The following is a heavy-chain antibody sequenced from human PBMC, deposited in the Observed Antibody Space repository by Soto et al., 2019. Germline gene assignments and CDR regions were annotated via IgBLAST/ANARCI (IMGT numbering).Heavy chain of an antibody. V-gene: IGHV3-30*18. CDR2: ISYDESNK. D-gene: IGHD2-2*01. CDR1: GFTFSYYG. Sequence: QVQLVESGGGVVQPGRSLRLSCAASGFTFSYYGMHWVRQAPGKGLEWVAVISYDESNKYYADSVKGRFTISRDNSKNTLYLQMNSLRAEDTAVYYCAKGLYQLNFYYGMEVWGQGTTVTVSS. J-gene: IGHJ6*02. CDR3: AKGLYQLNFYYGMEV.